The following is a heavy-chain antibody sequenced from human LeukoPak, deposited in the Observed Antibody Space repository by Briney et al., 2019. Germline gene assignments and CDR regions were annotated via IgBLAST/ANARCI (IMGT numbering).Heavy chain of an antibody. J-gene: IGHJ4*02. D-gene: IGHD6-6*01. Sequence: GGSLRLSCAASGFTFSSYGMHWVRQAPGKGLEWVAFIRYDGSNKYYADSVKGRFTISRDNSKNTLYLQMNSLRAEDTAVYYCARGGRIAARLGVGYWGQGTLVTVSS. V-gene: IGHV3-30*02. CDR2: IRYDGSNK. CDR3: ARGGRIAARLGVGY. CDR1: GFTFSSYG.